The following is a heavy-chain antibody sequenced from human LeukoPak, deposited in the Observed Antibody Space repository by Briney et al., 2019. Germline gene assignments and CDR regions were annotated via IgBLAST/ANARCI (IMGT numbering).Heavy chain of an antibody. CDR3: ANEVRPNDY. CDR2: IDISGGST. D-gene: IGHD1-1*01. Sequence: GGSLRLSCAASGFSFSSHAMCWVRQAPGKGLEWVSSIDISGGSTYYADSVQGRFTISRDNSKNTLYLQMNSLRAEDTALYYCANEVRPNDYWGQGTLVTVSS. V-gene: IGHV3-23*01. CDR1: GFSFSSHA. J-gene: IGHJ4*02.